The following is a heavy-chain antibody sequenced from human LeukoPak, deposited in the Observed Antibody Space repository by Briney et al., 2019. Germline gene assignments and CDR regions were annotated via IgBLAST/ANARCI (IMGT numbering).Heavy chain of an antibody. Sequence: ASVKVSCKASGGTFSSYAISWVRQAPGQGLEWMGGIIPTFGTTNYAQKLQGRVTITADESTSTAYMELSSLRSEDTAVYYCARVRGWMIVGWFDPWGQGTLVTVSS. CDR2: IIPTFGTT. V-gene: IGHV1-69*13. J-gene: IGHJ5*02. D-gene: IGHD3-22*01. CDR3: ARVRGWMIVGWFDP. CDR1: GGTFSSYA.